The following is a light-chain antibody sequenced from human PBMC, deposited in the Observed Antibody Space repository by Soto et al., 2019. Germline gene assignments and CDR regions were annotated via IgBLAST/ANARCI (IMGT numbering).Light chain of an antibody. CDR3: SSYAGSYTWV. J-gene: IGLJ3*02. CDR1: SSDVDGYNY. V-gene: IGLV2-11*01. CDR2: YVS. Sequence: QSALTQPRSVSGSPGQSVTISCTGTSSDVDGYNYVSWYQQHPGKAPKLMIYYVSKRPSGVPDRFSGSKSGNTASLTISGLQAEDEADYYCSSYAGSYTWVFGGGTKLTVL.